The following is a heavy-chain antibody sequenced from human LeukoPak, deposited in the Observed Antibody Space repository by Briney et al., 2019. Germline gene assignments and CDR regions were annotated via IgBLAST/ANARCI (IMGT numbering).Heavy chain of an antibody. Sequence: KPGGSLRLSCAASGFTFSDYHMSWVRQAPGKGLEWVSYISSGRDSRNYAESVKGRFNISRDNTKKSLSLRMNSLRAEDTAVYYCAGPTCLRGGYCSTNFWGQGTQVTVSS. CDR3: AGPTCLRGGYCSTNF. D-gene: IGHD2-2*01. CDR1: GFTFSDYH. CDR2: ISSGRDSR. V-gene: IGHV3-11*03. J-gene: IGHJ4*02.